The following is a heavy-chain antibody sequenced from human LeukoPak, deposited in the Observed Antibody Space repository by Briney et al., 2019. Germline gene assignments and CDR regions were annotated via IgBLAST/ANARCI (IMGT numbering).Heavy chain of an antibody. CDR2: INPNSGGT. V-gene: IGHV1-2*02. D-gene: IGHD3-22*01. CDR3: ARDNYYDSSGYWGDY. CDR1: GYTFTGYY. Sequence: ASVKVSCKASGYTFTGYYTHWVRQAPGQGLEWMGWINPNSGGTNYAQKFQGRVTMTRDTSISTAYMELSRLRSDDTAVYYCARDNYYDSSGYWGDYWGQGTLVTVSS. J-gene: IGHJ4*02.